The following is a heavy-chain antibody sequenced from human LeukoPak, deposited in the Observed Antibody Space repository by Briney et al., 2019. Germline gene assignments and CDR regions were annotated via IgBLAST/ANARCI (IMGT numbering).Heavy chain of an antibody. Sequence: GASVKVSCKASGYTFTSYGISWVRQAPGQGLEWMGRIIPILGIANYAQKFQGRVTITADKSTSTAYMELSSLRSEDTAVYYCARARYCGGDCYYAFDIWGQGTMVTVSS. D-gene: IGHD2-21*02. CDR3: ARARYCGGDCYYAFDI. CDR2: IIPILGIA. CDR1: GYTFTSYG. J-gene: IGHJ3*02. V-gene: IGHV1-69*04.